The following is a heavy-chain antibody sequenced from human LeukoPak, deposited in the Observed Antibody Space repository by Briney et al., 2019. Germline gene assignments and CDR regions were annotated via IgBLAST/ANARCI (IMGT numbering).Heavy chain of an antibody. CDR1: GGSISSYY. D-gene: IGHD3-22*01. V-gene: IGHV4-59*01. CDR3: ARGTDSSAYFDY. J-gene: IGHJ4*02. Sequence: SETLSLTCTVSGGSISSYYWSWIRQPPGKGLEWIGYIYYSGSTNYNPSLTSRVTISVDTSKNQFSLKLSSVTAADTAVYYCARGTDSSAYFDYWGQGTLVTVSP. CDR2: IYYSGST.